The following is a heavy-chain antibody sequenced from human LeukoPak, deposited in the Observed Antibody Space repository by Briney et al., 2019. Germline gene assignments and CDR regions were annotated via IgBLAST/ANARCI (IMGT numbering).Heavy chain of an antibody. D-gene: IGHD5-12*01. V-gene: IGHV4-30-2*01. Sequence: SQTLSLTCAVSGGSISSGGYSWSWIRQPPGKGLEWIGYIYHSGSTYYNPSLKSRVTILVDRSKNQFSLKLSSVTAADTAVYYCARGWDDSGYDSHFDYWGQGTLVTVSS. CDR1: GGSISSGGYS. J-gene: IGHJ4*02. CDR3: ARGWDDSGYDSHFDY. CDR2: IYHSGST.